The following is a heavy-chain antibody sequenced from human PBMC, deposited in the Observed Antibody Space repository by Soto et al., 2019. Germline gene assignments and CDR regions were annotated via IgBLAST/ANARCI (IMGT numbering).Heavy chain of an antibody. V-gene: IGHV3-23*01. D-gene: IGHD5-18*01. CDR3: AKDFGYNYGYDAFDV. Sequence: GGSLRLSCAASGFTFSSYAMSWVRQAPGKGLEWVSGVSGSGGSTYCVDSVKGRFTISRDNSKDTLYLQMNSLRAEDTAVYYCAKDFGYNYGYDAFDVWGQGTMVTVSS. CDR1: GFTFSSYA. J-gene: IGHJ3*01. CDR2: VSGSGGST.